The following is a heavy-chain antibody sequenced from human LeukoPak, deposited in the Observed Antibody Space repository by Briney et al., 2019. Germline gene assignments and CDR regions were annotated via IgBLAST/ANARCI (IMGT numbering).Heavy chain of an antibody. CDR3: ARRKLKGHRLFDY. V-gene: IGHV1-2*02. CDR1: GYTFTGYY. CDR2: INPNSGCT. J-gene: IGHJ4*02. D-gene: IGHD1-1*01. Sequence: ASVKVSCKASGYTFTGYYMHWVRQAPGQGLEWLGWINPNSGCTNYAQKFQDRVTMTRDTSITTAYMELSRLRSDDTAVYYCARRKLKGHRLFDYWGQGTLVTVSS.